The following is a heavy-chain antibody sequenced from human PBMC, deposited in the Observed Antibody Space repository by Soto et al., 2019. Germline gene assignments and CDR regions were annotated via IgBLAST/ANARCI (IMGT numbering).Heavy chain of an antibody. D-gene: IGHD6-6*01. CDR3: SLESSSRYYYYGMDV. CDR2: IIPIFGTA. V-gene: IGHV1-69*13. Sequence: WASVKVSCKASGGTFSSYAISWVRQAPGQGLEWMGGIIPIFGTANYAQKFQGRVTITADESTSTAYMELSSLRSEDTAVYYCSLESSSRYYYYGMDVWGQGTTVTAP. CDR1: GGTFSSYA. J-gene: IGHJ6*02.